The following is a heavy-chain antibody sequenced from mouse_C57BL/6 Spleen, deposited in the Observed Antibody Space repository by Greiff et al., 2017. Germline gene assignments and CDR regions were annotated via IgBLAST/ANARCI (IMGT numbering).Heavy chain of an antibody. V-gene: IGHV1-52*01. CDR1: GYTFTSYW. CDR3: ARDYGSSYGRTGTDYFDY. D-gene: IGHD1-1*01. Sequence: QVQLQQPGAELVRPGSSVKLSCKASGYTFTSYWMHWVKQRPIQGLEWIGNIDPSDSETHYNQKFKDKATLTVDKSSSTAYMQLSSLTSEDSAVYYCARDYGSSYGRTGTDYFDYWGQGTTLTVSS. CDR2: IDPSDSET. J-gene: IGHJ2*01.